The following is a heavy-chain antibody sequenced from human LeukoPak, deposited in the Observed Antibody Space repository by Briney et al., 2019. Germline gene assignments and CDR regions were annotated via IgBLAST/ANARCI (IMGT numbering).Heavy chain of an antibody. Sequence: PSETLSLTCTVSGGSISGSTYYWAWIRQPPGKGLEWIGSVYYTGNTYHNPSLKSRVTISVDTSKNQFSLRLSSLTAEDTAVYYCTTDWNSGSYYLDYWGQGTLVTVSS. V-gene: IGHV4-39*07. CDR3: TTDWNSGSYYLDY. CDR1: GGSISGSTYY. CDR2: VYYTGNT. J-gene: IGHJ4*02. D-gene: IGHD1-26*01.